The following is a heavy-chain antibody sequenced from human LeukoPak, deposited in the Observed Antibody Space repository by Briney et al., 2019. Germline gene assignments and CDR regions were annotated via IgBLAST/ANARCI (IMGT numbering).Heavy chain of an antibody. D-gene: IGHD6-19*01. J-gene: IGHJ6*03. CDR3: ASRVAAHYYYYYYMDV. V-gene: IGHV4-34*01. Sequence: PSETLSLTCTVSGDSINSGGYYWSWIRQPPGKGLEWIGEINHSGSTNYNPSLKSRVTISVDTSKNQFSLKLSSVTAADTAVYYCASRVAAHYYYYYYMDVWGKGTTVTVSS. CDR2: INHSGST. CDR1: GDSINSGGYY.